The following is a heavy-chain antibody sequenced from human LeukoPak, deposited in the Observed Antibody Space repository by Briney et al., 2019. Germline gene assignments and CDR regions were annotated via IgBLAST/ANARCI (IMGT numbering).Heavy chain of an antibody. J-gene: IGHJ4*02. D-gene: IGHD3-22*01. Sequence: GGSLRLSCAASGFTFSIYAMSWVRQAPGKGLQWVSSITSSGDGTYYADSVKGRFTISRDNSENMLYLQMNSLRVEDTAVYFCAKDRPNYYGSNGHYYRRDGDYWGQGTPVTVSS. CDR3: AKDRPNYYGSNGHYYRRDGDY. CDR2: ITSSGDGT. V-gene: IGHV3-23*01. CDR1: GFTFSIYA.